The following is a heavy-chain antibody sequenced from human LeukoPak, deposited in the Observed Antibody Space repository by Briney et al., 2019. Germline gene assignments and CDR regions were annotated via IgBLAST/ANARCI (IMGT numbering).Heavy chain of an antibody. Sequence: SVKVSCKASGGTFSSYAISWVRQAPGQGLEWMGGIIPIFGTANYAQKFQGRVTITADESTSTAYMELSSLRSEDTAVYYCAKDCGGDCYSEETYFDYWGQGSLVTVSS. CDR2: IIPIFGTA. J-gene: IGHJ4*02. V-gene: IGHV1-69*13. D-gene: IGHD2-21*02. CDR3: AKDCGGDCYSEETYFDY. CDR1: GGTFSSYA.